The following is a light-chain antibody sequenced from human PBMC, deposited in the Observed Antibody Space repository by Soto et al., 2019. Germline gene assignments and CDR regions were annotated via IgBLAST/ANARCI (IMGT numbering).Light chain of an antibody. CDR2: GAS. Sequence: EIFLTQSPATLSLSQWEVATLSCRASQSVSSYLAWYQQKPGQAPRLLIYGASSRATGIPDRFSGSGSGTDFTLTISRLEPEDFAVYYCQQYGSSPITFGQGTRLEIK. V-gene: IGKV3-20*01. CDR1: QSVSSY. CDR3: QQYGSSPIT. J-gene: IGKJ5*01.